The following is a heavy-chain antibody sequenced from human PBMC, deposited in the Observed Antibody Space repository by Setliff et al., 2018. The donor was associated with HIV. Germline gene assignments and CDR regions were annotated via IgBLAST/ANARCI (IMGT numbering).Heavy chain of an antibody. D-gene: IGHD2-2*01. Sequence: GGSLRLSCATSGFTFSNFWMTWVRQAPGKGLEWVSIIYSDGTTYHADSVKGRFTLSRDNSKNTLFLQMNSLRPEDTAVFYCARLRLFSSALDYWGQGTLVTVSS. CDR2: IYSDGTT. V-gene: IGHV3-66*02. J-gene: IGHJ4*02. CDR3: ARLRLFSSALDY. CDR1: GFTFSNFW.